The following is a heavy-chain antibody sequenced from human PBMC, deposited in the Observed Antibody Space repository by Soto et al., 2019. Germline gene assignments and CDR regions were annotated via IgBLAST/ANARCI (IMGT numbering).Heavy chain of an antibody. Sequence: QVQLVESGGGVVQPGRSLRLSCAASGFTFSNYDRHWVRQAPGKGLEWVAVISYHGSGKYYSDSVKGRFTISRANSKNTLYLPMDSLRAEDTAVYYCAKDHVTTTVTTVGSWGQGTLVTVSS. CDR2: ISYHGSGK. J-gene: IGHJ5*01. CDR3: AKDHVTTTVTTVGS. V-gene: IGHV3-30*18. D-gene: IGHD4-17*01. CDR1: GFTFSNYD.